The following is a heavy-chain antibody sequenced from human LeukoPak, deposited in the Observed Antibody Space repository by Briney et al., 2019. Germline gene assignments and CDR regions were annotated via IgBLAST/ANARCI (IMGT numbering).Heavy chain of an antibody. CDR2: IYYSGST. CDR1: GGSISSYY. Sequence: SETLSLTCTVSGGSISSYYWSWIRQPPGKGLEWIGYIYYSGSTNYNPSLKSRVTISVDTSKNQFSLKLSSVTPADTAVYYCLAISGDSTGYYNDYWGQGSLVTVSS. J-gene: IGHJ4*02. D-gene: IGHD3-22*01. CDR3: LAISGDSTGYYNDY. V-gene: IGHV4-59*01.